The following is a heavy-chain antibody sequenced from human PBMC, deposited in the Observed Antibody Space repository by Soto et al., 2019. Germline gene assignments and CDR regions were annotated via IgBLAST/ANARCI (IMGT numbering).Heavy chain of an antibody. J-gene: IGHJ4*02. D-gene: IGHD3-3*01. V-gene: IGHV1-8*01. CDR3: ARGVRLDVLRFLEGSPHFDY. CDR1: GYTFTSYD. CDR2: MNPNSGDS. Sequence: QVQLVQSGAEVKRPGASVRVSCKASGYTFTSYDINWVRQAPGQGLEWMGWMNPNSGDSGYAQKFQGRVTMTRNTSTSTAYIDLSSLTSEDTAVYYCARGVRLDVLRFLEGSPHFDYWGQGTLVTVSS.